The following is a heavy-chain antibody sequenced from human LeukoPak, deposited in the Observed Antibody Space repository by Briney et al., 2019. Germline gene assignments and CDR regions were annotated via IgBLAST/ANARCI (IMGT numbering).Heavy chain of an antibody. J-gene: IGHJ4*02. CDR2: TYYSGST. V-gene: IGHV4-61*01. Sequence: SETLSLTCTVSGGSVSSGSYYWSWIRQPPGKGLEWIGYTYYSGSTNYNPSLKSRVTISVDTSKNQFSLKLSSVTAADTAVYYCARQVVAVAGTGYFDYWGQGTLVTVSS. CDR1: GGSVSSGSYY. CDR3: ARQVVAVAGTGYFDY. D-gene: IGHD6-19*01.